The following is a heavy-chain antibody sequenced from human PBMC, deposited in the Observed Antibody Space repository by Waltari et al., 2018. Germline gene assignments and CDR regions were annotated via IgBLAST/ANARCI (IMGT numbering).Heavy chain of an antibody. V-gene: IGHV3-7*01. CDR2: IKKDGIVK. CDR1: GFIFSDSW. D-gene: IGHD4-17*01. J-gene: IGHJ4*02. Sequence: EVQVVESGGDLVPPGGSLRLSCAASGFIFSDSWMGWVRQAPGKGLEWVANIKKDGIVKYYADSVKGRFTISRDNTKNSVHLQMDSLRAEDTAVYYCARHGDFCFDYWGQGVLVTVSS. CDR3: ARHGDFCFDY.